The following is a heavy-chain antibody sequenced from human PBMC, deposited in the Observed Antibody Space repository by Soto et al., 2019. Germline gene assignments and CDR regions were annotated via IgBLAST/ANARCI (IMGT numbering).Heavy chain of an antibody. CDR2: ISYDGSNK. D-gene: IGHD6-19*01. CDR3: ARDPIAVAGISYFDY. J-gene: IGHJ4*02. V-gene: IGHV3-30-3*01. CDR1: GFTFSSYA. Sequence: QVQLVESGGGVVQPGRSPRLSCAASGFTFSSYAMHWVRQAPGKGLEWVAVISYDGSNKYYADSVKGRFTISRDNSKNPLYLQMNSLRAEDTAVYYCARDPIAVAGISYFDYWGQGTLVTVSS.